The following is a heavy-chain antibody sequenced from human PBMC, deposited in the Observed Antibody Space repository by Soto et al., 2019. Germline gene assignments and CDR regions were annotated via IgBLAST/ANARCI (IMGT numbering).Heavy chain of an antibody. J-gene: IGHJ4*02. CDR2: INSGSTSV. CDR3: ASSTSPDAY. Sequence: EVQLVESGGGLVQPGGSLRLSCVASGFTFNSYSMNWVRQAPGKGLEWISYINSGSTSVFYADSVKGRFTISRDNAKNSLYLQMNSLRAGDTAVYYCASSTSPDAYWGQGTLVTVSS. V-gene: IGHV3-48*01. CDR1: GFTFNSYS. D-gene: IGHD2-2*01.